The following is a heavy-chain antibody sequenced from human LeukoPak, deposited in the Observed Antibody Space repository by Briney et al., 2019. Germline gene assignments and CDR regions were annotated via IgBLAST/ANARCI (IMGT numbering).Heavy chain of an antibody. Sequence: SETLSLTCTVSGGSISSSSHYWGWIRQPPGKGLEWIGSIYYSGSTYYNPSLKSRVTISVDTSKNQFSLKLSSVTAADTAVYYCARSSRWFDPWGQGTLVTVPS. CDR1: GGSISSSSHY. CDR3: ARSSRWFDP. CDR2: IYYSGST. J-gene: IGHJ5*02. V-gene: IGHV4-39*01.